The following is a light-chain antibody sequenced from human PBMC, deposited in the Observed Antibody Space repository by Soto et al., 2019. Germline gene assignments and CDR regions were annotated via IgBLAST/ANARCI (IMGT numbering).Light chain of an antibody. Sequence: DIQMTQSPSTLSASVGDRVTITCRASQSISNWLAWYQQKPGKAPKLLIYKASSFESGVPPWFTGSRSWTEFTLTISNLQPDDFATYYCQQYDTYWTFGQGTKVVIK. V-gene: IGKV1-5*03. CDR1: QSISNW. CDR3: QQYDTYWT. CDR2: KAS. J-gene: IGKJ1*01.